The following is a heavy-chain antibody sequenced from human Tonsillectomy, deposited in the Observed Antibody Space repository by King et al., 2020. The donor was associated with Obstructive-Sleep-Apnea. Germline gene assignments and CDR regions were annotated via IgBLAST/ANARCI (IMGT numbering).Heavy chain of an antibody. Sequence: VQLVESGGGLVQAGGSLRLSCTASGFTVSSNYMSWVRQAPGKGLEWVSVIYSGGSTYYADSGKGRFTISRQNSKNPVYLQMNSLRTEDTAVYFCARGSGNYYDSSGYYYPFDYWGQGTLVTVSS. CDR2: IYSGGST. V-gene: IGHV3-53*04. J-gene: IGHJ4*02. CDR1: GFTVSSNY. D-gene: IGHD3-22*01. CDR3: ARGSGNYYDSSGYYYPFDY.